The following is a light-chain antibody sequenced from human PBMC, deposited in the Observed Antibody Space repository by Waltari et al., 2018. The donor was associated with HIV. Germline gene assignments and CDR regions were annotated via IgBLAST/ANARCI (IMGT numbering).Light chain of an antibody. V-gene: IGLV1-44*01. Sequence: QSVLTQPPSASGTPGKRVNISCSGSSSNIGSKRVNWFQQVPGTAPKLLMYSDKQRPSGVPDRFSGSKSGTSASLAISGLQSEDEADYYCAAWDDSLDAWVFGGGTRLTVL. CDR1: SSNIGSKR. CDR2: SDK. J-gene: IGLJ3*02. CDR3: AAWDDSLDAWV.